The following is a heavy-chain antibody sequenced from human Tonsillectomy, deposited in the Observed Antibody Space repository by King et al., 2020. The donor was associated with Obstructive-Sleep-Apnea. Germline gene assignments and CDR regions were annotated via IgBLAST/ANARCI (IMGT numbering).Heavy chain of an antibody. D-gene: IGHD5-24*01. CDR3: AKDQQFWYFDL. CDR1: GFTFSSFA. Sequence: VQLVESGGGLVQPGGSLRLSCAASGFTFSSFAMSWVRQAPGKGLECVSSISGSGGTTYYADSVKGRFTISRDNSKNTLYLQMNSLRAEDTAVYFCAKDQQFWYFDLWGRGTLVIVSS. J-gene: IGHJ2*01. CDR2: ISGSGGTT. V-gene: IGHV3-23*04.